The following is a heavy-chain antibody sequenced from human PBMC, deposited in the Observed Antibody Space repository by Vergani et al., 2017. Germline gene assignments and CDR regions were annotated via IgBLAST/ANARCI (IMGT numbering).Heavy chain of an antibody. CDR3: ARSRQQLVRGYNWFDP. D-gene: IGHD6-13*01. J-gene: IGHJ5*02. V-gene: IGHV4-38-2*01. CDR1: GYSISRGYY. CDR2: IYHSGST. Sequence: QVQLQESGPGLVKPSETLSLTCAVSGYSISRGYYWGWIRQPPGKGLEWIGSIYHSGSTYYNPSLKSRVTISVDTSKNQFSLKLSSVTAADTAVYYCARSRQQLVRGYNWFDPWGQGTLVTVSS.